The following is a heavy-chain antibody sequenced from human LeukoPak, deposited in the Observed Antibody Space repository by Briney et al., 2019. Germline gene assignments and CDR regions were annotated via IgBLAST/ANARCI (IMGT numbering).Heavy chain of an antibody. Sequence: PEGSLRLSCAASGFNFSNYDMHWVRQAPGKGLEWVAFIRYDGGDKYYADSVKGRFTISRDNSKNTLYLQMNGLRTDDTAVYYCAKGDTSWGQGTLVTVSS. CDR1: GFNFSNYD. CDR3: AKGDTS. J-gene: IGHJ5*02. D-gene: IGHD2-21*02. CDR2: IRYDGGDK. V-gene: IGHV3-30*02.